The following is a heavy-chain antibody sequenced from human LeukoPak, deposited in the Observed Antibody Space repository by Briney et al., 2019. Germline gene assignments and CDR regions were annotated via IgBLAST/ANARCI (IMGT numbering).Heavy chain of an antibody. D-gene: IGHD2/OR15-2a*01. J-gene: IGHJ1*01. CDR1: GDSVSSLSAA. Sequence: SQTLSLTRAISGDSVSSLSAAWNWIRQSPSRGLEWLGRTYYRSKWYNDYAVSVRSRVTINPDTSTNQFSLQLSSVTPEDTAVYYCARDLSVALVHWGQGTLVTVSS. CDR2: TYYRSKWYN. V-gene: IGHV6-1*01. CDR3: ARDLSVALVH.